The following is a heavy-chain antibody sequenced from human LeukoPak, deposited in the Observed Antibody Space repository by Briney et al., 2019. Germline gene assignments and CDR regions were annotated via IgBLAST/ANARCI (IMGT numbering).Heavy chain of an antibody. CDR1: GGSFSGYY. J-gene: IGHJ5*02. D-gene: IGHD3-3*01. V-gene: IGHV4-34*01. Sequence: PSETLSLTCAVYGGSFSGYYWSWIRQPPGKGLEWIGEINHSGSTNYNPSLKSRVTISVDTSKNQFSLKLSSVTAADTAVYYCARKFTRNLLRAQRFLGWLSRHWFDPWGQGTLVTVSS. CDR3: ARKFTRNLLRAQRFLGWLSRHWFDP. CDR2: INHSGST.